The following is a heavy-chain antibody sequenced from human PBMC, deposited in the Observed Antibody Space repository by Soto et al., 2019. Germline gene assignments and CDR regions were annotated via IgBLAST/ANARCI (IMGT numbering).Heavy chain of an antibody. CDR2: IYYSGST. CDR1: GGSISSYY. V-gene: IGHV4-59*08. Sequence: PSETLSLTCTVSGGSISSYYWSWIRQPPGKGLEWIGYIYYSGSTNYNPSLKSRVTISVDTSKNQFSLKLSSVTAADTAVYYCARHTRDYYDILTGLTYYYYYMDVWGKGTTVTVSS. D-gene: IGHD3-9*01. CDR3: ARHTRDYYDILTGLTYYYYYMDV. J-gene: IGHJ6*03.